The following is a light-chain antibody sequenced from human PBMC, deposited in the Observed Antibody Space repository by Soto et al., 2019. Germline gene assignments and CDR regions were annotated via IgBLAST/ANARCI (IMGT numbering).Light chain of an antibody. CDR3: QQYDSYSKT. V-gene: IGKV1-5*03. Sequence: DIQMTQSPSTLSASVGDRVTITCRASQSINRWLAWYQQKPGKAPKLLIYKASSLEIGVPSRFSGSASGTEFTLTINCLQPDDVATYYCQQYDSYSKTFGQGTKVEIK. J-gene: IGKJ1*01. CDR2: KAS. CDR1: QSINRW.